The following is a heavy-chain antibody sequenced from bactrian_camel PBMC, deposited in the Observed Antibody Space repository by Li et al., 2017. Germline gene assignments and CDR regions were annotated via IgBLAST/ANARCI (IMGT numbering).Heavy chain of an antibody. CDR2: IYARDGNT. Sequence: DVQLVESGGGSVQAGRSLRLSCASSGSIVSTDCMAWFRQLPGKEREGVARIYARDGNTYYASSVNGRFTISHDNAKNTVYLQMNSLKPEDTAMYYCAADFTSWRVCRGTPARRFGYWGQGTQVTVSS. CDR3: AADFTSWRVCRGTPARRFGY. CDR1: GSIVSTDC. V-gene: IGHV3S40*01. J-gene: IGHJ6*01. D-gene: IGHD2*01.